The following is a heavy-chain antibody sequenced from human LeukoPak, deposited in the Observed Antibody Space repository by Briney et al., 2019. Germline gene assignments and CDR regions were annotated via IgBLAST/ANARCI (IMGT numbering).Heavy chain of an antibody. Sequence: PGRSLRLSCAASGFTFDDYAMHWVRQAPGKGLEWVSLISGDGGSTYYADSVKGRFTISRDNSKNSLYLQMNSLRTEDTALYYCAKVAAGYSYGQDWGQGTLVTVSS. CDR2: ISGDGGST. D-gene: IGHD5-18*01. V-gene: IGHV3-43*02. CDR1: GFTFDDYA. J-gene: IGHJ4*02. CDR3: AKVAAGYSYGQD.